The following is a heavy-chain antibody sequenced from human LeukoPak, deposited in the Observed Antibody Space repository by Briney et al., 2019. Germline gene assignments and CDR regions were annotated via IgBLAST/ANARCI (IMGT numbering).Heavy chain of an antibody. D-gene: IGHD6-13*01. V-gene: IGHV3-30*03. Sequence: GGSLRLSCAASGFTFSSYGMHWVRQAPGKGLEWVAVISYDGSDKYYADSVKGRFTISRDNSKNTLYLQMNSLRAEDTAVYYCARGIALDYWGQGTLVTVSS. CDR1: GFTFSSYG. CDR2: ISYDGSDK. J-gene: IGHJ4*02. CDR3: ARGIALDY.